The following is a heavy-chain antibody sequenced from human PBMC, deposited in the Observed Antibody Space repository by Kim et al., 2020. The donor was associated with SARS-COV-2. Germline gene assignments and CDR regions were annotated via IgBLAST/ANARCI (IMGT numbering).Heavy chain of an antibody. CDR3: ARGLYDSSGYTYWYFDL. V-gene: IGHV3-66*01. D-gene: IGHD3-22*01. Sequence: VKGRFTISRDNSKNTLYLQMNSLRAEDTAVYYCARGLYDSSGYTYWYFDLWGRGTLVTVSS. J-gene: IGHJ2*01.